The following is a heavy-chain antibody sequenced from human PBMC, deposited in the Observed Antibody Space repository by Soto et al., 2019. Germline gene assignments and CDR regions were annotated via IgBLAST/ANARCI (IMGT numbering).Heavy chain of an antibody. CDR1: GYTFTGYY. D-gene: IGHD2-15*01. J-gene: IGHJ6*02. Sequence: ASVKVSCKASGYTFTGYYMHWVLQAPGQGLEWMGWINPNSGGTNYAQKFQGWVTMTRDTSISTAYMELSRLRSDDTAVYYCARDGRARSSTGMDAWAQADTVTVYS. CDR2: INPNSGGT. CDR3: ARDGRARSSTGMDA. V-gene: IGHV1-2*04.